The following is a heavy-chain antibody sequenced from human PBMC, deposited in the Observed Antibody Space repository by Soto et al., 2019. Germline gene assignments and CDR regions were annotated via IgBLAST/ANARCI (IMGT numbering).Heavy chain of an antibody. CDR3: ARSFMVPVDFFDY. J-gene: IGHJ4*02. Sequence: SETLSLTCTGSNGSLSSNYWSCNRQSPGKGLEWIGNIYYSGSNNYNPSLKSRVTMSVDASKNQFTLKLSSVTAADTGVYFCARSFMVPVDFFDYRGQGTPVTVSS. V-gene: IGHV4-59*01. CDR1: NGSLSSNY. D-gene: IGHD3-10*01. CDR2: IYYSGSN.